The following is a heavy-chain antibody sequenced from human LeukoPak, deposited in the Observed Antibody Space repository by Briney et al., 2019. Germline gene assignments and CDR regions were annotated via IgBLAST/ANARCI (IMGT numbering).Heavy chain of an antibody. CDR1: GFTFSDYY. CDR2: ISSSGSTI. CDR3: AKERRDGYNFDYYGMDV. V-gene: IGHV3-11*01. Sequence: GGSLRLSCAASGFTFSDYYMSWIRQAPGKGLEWVSYISSSGSTIYYADSVKGRFTISRDNAKNSLYLQMNSLRAEDTALYYCAKERRDGYNFDYYGMDVWGQGTTVTVSS. D-gene: IGHD5-24*01. J-gene: IGHJ6*02.